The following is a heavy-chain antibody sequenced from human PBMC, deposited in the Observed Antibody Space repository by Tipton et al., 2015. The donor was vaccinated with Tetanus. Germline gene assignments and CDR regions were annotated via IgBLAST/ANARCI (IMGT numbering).Heavy chain of an antibody. V-gene: IGHV4-30-2*01. CDR3: ARQDTLNYYYVGYFHD. CDR1: GGLITTGGYS. J-gene: IGHJ1*01. CDR2: IYQTGST. D-gene: IGHD3-22*01. Sequence: LRLSCTVSGGLITTGGYSWGWIRQLPGQGLEWIGYIYQTGSTYFNPSLRSRLTMSFKMSKNQFSLQLRSVTAADTAVYYCARQDTLNYYYVGYFHDWGQGTLVTVSS.